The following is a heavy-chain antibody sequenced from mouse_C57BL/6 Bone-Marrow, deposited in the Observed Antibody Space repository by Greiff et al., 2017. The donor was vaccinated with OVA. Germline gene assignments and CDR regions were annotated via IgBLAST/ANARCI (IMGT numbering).Heavy chain of an antibody. CDR1: GYTFTSYW. D-gene: IGHD1-1*01. V-gene: IGHV1-50*01. CDR3: ARHLYGSSYLYAMDY. Sequence: QVQLQQSGAELVKPGASVKLSCKASGYTFTSYWMQWVKQRPGQGLEWIGEIDPSDSYTNYNQKFKGKATLTVYTSSSTAYMQLSSLTSEDSAVYYGARHLYGSSYLYAMDYWGQGTSVTVAS. CDR2: IDPSDSYT. J-gene: IGHJ4*01.